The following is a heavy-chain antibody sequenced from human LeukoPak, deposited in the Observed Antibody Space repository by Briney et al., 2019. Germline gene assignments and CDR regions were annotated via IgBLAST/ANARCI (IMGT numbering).Heavy chain of an antibody. Sequence: SETLSLTCAVYGGSFSGYYWSWIRQPPGKGLEWIGEINHSGSTNYNPSLKSRVTISVDTSKNQFSLKLSSVTAADMAVYYCARRSHYYYYYMDVWGKGTMVTVSS. D-gene: IGHD6-13*01. CDR1: GGSFSGYY. CDR2: INHSGST. CDR3: ARRSHYYYYYMDV. V-gene: IGHV4-34*01. J-gene: IGHJ6*03.